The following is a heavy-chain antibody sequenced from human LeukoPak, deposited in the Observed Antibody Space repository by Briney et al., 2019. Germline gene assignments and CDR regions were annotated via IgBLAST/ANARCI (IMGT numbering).Heavy chain of an antibody. V-gene: IGHV1-69*13. D-gene: IGHD4-11*01. J-gene: IGHJ5*02. CDR1: GGTFSSYA. CDR2: IIPIFGTA. CDR3: AVKTSTVTTGWFDP. Sequence: SVKVSCKASGGTFSSYAISWVRQVPGQGLEWMGGIIPIFGTANYAQKFQGRVTITADESTSTAYMELSSLRSEDTAVYYCAVKTSTVTTGWFDPWGQGTLVTVSS.